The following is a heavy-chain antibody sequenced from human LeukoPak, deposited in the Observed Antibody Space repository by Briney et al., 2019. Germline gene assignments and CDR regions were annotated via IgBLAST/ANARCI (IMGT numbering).Heavy chain of an antibody. V-gene: IGHV4-59*01. J-gene: IGHJ4*02. CDR3: ARGVLNDDFWSGYPAYFDY. D-gene: IGHD3-3*01. Sequence: SETLSLTCTVSGGSISSYYWSWIRQPPGKGLEWIGYIYYSGSTNYNPSLKSRVTISVDTSKNQFSLKLSSVTAADTAVYYCARGVLNDDFWSGYPAYFDYWGQGTLVTVSS. CDR2: IYYSGST. CDR1: GGSISSYY.